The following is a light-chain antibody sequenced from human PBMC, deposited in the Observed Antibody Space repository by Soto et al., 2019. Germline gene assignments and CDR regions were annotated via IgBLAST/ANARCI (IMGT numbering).Light chain of an antibody. Sequence: DIQSTQFPSTLPASLGERCPMTCRGIQIISNWLSWYQQKPGTAPKLLIYHASTLESVVPSRFSGRGSGQAFTLSLNSLKTEDFAHYYCQPDYRFPITVGLGTRLEIK. CDR1: QIISNW. V-gene: IGKV1-5*01. CDR2: HAS. J-gene: IGKJ5*01. CDR3: QPDYRFPIT.